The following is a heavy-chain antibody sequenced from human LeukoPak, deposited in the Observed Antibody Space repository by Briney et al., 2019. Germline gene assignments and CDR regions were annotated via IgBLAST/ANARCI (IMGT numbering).Heavy chain of an antibody. Sequence: PSETLSLTCTVSGGSISSYYWSWIRQPPGKGLEWIGYIYYSGSTNYNPSLKSRVTISVDTSKNQFSLKLSSVTAADTAVYYCARQGMVRGVPGWFDPWGQGTLVTVSS. V-gene: IGHV4-59*08. D-gene: IGHD3-10*01. CDR3: ARQGMVRGVPGWFDP. CDR1: GGSISSYY. J-gene: IGHJ5*02. CDR2: IYYSGST.